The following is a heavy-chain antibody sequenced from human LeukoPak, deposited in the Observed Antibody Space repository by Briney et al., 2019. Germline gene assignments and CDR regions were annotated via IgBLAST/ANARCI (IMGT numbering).Heavy chain of an antibody. J-gene: IGHJ4*02. V-gene: IGHV6-1*01. Sequence: SQTLSLTKAICGDSVSNNRAAWNRSTQSPSRGLEWLGRTYSRSKWYNDYAVSVKSRITINQDTSKNQFSLQVNSVTPEDTAVYYCARAPTPIIAVAACFDYWGQGTLVTASS. CDR3: ARAPTPIIAVAACFDY. CDR2: TYSRSKWYN. D-gene: IGHD6-19*01. CDR1: GDSVSNNRAA.